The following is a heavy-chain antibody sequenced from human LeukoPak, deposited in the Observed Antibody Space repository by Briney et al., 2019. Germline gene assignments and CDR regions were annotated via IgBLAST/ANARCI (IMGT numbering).Heavy chain of an antibody. D-gene: IGHD3-22*01. V-gene: IGHV3-21*01. CDR3: ARADQLYDSGEFDY. Sequence: PGGSLRLSCAASGFTVSSYSMNWVRQAPGKGLEWVSSISRSSSYIYYADSVKGRFTISRDNAKNSLYLQMNSLRAEDTAVYYCARADQLYDSGEFDYWGQGTLVTVSS. J-gene: IGHJ4*02. CDR2: ISRSSSYI. CDR1: GFTVSSYS.